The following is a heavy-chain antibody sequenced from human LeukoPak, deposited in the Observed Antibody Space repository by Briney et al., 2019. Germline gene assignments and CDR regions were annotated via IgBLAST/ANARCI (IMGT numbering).Heavy chain of an antibody. J-gene: IGHJ4*02. D-gene: IGHD2-21*01. CDR1: GYTFTCYY. CDR2: INPNSGGT. Sequence: ASVKVSCKAPGYTFTCYYMHWVRQAPGQGLEWMGWINPNSGGTNYAQKFQGRVTMTRDTSISTAYMELSRLRSDDTAVYYCARPQGPHIVVIGGEFDYWGQGTLVTVSS. CDR3: ARPQGPHIVVIGGEFDY. V-gene: IGHV1-2*02.